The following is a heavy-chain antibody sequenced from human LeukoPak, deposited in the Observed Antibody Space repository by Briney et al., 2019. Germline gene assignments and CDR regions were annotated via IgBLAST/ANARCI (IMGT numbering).Heavy chain of an antibody. J-gene: IGHJ2*01. CDR3: ARVPGRYGYWYFDL. Sequence: SETLSLTCTVSGGSISSGGYYWGWIRQHPGKGLEWIGYIYYGGNTYYNPSLKSRVTISVDTSKNQFSLKLSSVTAADTAVYYCARVPGRYGYWYFDLWGRGTLVTVSS. V-gene: IGHV4-31*03. CDR1: GGSISSGGYY. D-gene: IGHD3-10*01. CDR2: IYYGGNT.